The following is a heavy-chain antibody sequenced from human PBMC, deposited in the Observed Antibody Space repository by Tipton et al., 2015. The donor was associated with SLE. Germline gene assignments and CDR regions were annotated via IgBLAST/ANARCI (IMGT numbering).Heavy chain of an antibody. CDR2: ISGSGGST. D-gene: IGHD2-15*01. CDR1: GFTFSSYA. V-gene: IGHV3-23*01. Sequence: SLRLSCAASGFTFSSYAMSWARQAPGKGLDWVSAISGSGGSTYYADSVKGRSTISRDNSKNPLYLQMKSLKPEDTAVYYCARDSLRQIDCSGGSCPLDYWGQGTLVTVSS. CDR3: ARDSLRQIDCSGGSCPLDY. J-gene: IGHJ4*02.